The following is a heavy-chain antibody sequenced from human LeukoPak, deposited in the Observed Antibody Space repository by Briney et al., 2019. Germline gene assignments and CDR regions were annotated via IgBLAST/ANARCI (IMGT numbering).Heavy chain of an antibody. J-gene: IGHJ3*02. CDR1: GFTVSCNY. V-gene: IGHV3-66*01. D-gene: IGHD3-9*01. CDR2: IYSGGST. CDR3: AGDYDILTAGAFDI. Sequence: GGSLRLSCAASGFTVSCNYMSWVRQASGKGLEWVSVIYSGGSTYYADSVKGRFTISRDNSKNTLYLQMNSLRAEDTAVYYCAGDYDILTAGAFDIWGQGTMVTVSS.